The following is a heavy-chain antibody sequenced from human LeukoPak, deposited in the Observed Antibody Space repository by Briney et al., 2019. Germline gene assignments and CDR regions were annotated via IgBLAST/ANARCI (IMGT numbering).Heavy chain of an antibody. Sequence: GGSLRLSCAASGFTFSSHAMSWVCQAPGKGLEWVSAISGSGGSTHYADSVKGRFTISRDNPKSTLYLQMNSLRAEDTAVYFCAKVRYYYDSSGYDYWGQGTLVTVSS. V-gene: IGHV3-23*01. D-gene: IGHD3-22*01. J-gene: IGHJ4*02. CDR2: ISGSGGST. CDR1: GFTFSSHA. CDR3: AKVRYYYDSSGYDY.